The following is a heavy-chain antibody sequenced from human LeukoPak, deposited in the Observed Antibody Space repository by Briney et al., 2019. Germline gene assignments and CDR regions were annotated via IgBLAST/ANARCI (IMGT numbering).Heavy chain of an antibody. V-gene: IGHV3-48*01. Sequence: GGSLRLSCAASGFTFNIYGVHWVRQAPGKGLEWVSYISSSSITIYYADSVKGRFTISRDNAKNSLYLQMNSLRAEDTAVYYCARDRDNGNYLYYWGQGTLVTVSS. CDR3: ARDRDNGNYLYY. J-gene: IGHJ4*02. CDR2: ISSSSITI. CDR1: GFTFNIYG. D-gene: IGHD1-26*01.